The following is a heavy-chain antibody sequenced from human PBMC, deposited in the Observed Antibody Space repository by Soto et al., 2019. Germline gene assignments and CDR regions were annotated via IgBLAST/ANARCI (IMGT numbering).Heavy chain of an antibody. CDR3: AKGKEYSSSAVDY. Sequence: EVQLVESGGGLVQPGRSLRLSCAASGFTFDDYAMHWVRQAPGKGLEWVSGISWTSGSIGYADSVKGRFTISRDNAKNSLYLQMNSLRAEDTALYYCAKGKEYSSSAVDYWGQGTLVTVSS. CDR2: ISWTSGSI. V-gene: IGHV3-9*01. J-gene: IGHJ4*02. CDR1: GFTFDDYA. D-gene: IGHD6-6*01.